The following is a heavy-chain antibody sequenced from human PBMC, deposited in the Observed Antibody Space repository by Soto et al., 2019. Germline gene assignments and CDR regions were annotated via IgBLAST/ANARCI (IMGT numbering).Heavy chain of an antibody. D-gene: IGHD5-18*01. V-gene: IGHV1-69*18. Sequence: QVQLVQSGTEVKKPGASVKVSCKASGGTFSRSRFHWVRQAPGQGLEWMGMIVPSVDTTNYAPKFQARVTINAAQFTSTVSMELRGLRSEDTAVYYCARCPQPPDTADTYAVDVWGQWTRVIVSS. CDR1: GGTFSRSR. J-gene: IGHJ6*02. CDR3: ARCPQPPDTADTYAVDV. CDR2: IVPSVDTT.